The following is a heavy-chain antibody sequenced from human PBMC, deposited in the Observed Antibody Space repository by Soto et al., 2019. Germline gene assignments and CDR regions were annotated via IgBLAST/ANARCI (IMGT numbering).Heavy chain of an antibody. J-gene: IGHJ4*02. CDR3: ARDRATFDY. Sequence: GGSLRLSCAASGFTFTSYAMSWVRLTPGKGLEWVSAISGSGSNTFYADSVRGRFTISRDNSKNAVFLQMNNLRAEDTAVYFCARDRATFDYWGQGARVTVSS. CDR2: ISGSGSNT. D-gene: IGHD1-26*01. CDR1: GFTFTSYA. V-gene: IGHV3-23*01.